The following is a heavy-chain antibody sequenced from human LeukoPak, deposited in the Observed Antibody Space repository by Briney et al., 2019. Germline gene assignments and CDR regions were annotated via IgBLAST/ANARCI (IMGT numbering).Heavy chain of an antibody. CDR1: GYTFTSYY. CDR2: INPSGGSR. D-gene: IGHD5-18*01. Sequence: AASVKVSCKASGYTFTSYYMHWVRQAPGQGFEWMGIINPSGGSRSYAQKFRGRVTMTRDTSTSTVYMELSSLRSEDTAVYYCARTTEGGYTYDYFYYYYMDVWGKGATVTISS. CDR3: ARTTEGGYTYDYFYYYYMDV. V-gene: IGHV1-46*01. J-gene: IGHJ6*03.